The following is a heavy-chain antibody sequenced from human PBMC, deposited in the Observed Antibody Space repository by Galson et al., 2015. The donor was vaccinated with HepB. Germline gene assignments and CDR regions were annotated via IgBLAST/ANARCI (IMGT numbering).Heavy chain of an antibody. D-gene: IGHD6-19*01. V-gene: IGHV3-53*01. CDR2: IYSGGST. Sequence: SLRLSCAASGLTVSSNYMSWVRQAPGKGLEWVSVIYSGGSTYYADSVKGRFTISRHNSKNTLYLQMNSLRAEDTAVYYCARDGLRLAAVAGLDFDYWGQGTLVTVSS. J-gene: IGHJ4*02. CDR1: GLTVSSNY. CDR3: ARDGLRLAAVAGLDFDY.